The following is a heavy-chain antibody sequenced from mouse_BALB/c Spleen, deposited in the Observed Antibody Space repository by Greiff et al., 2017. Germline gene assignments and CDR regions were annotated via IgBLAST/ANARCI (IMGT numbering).Heavy chain of an antibody. V-gene: IGHV1-82*01. Sequence: VQRVESGPELVKPGASVKISCKASGYAFSSSWMNWVKQRPGQGLEWIGRIYPGDGDTNYNGKFKGKATLTADKSSSTAYMQLSSLTSVDSAVYFCARSTQGYFDVWGAGTTVTVSS. CDR2: IYPGDGDT. CDR1: GYAFSSSW. CDR3: ARSTQGYFDV. J-gene: IGHJ1*01.